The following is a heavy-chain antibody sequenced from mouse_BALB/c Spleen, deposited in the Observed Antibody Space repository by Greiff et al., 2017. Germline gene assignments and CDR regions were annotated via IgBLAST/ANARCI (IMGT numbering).Heavy chain of an antibody. CDR3: ARWGYDGYSYYFDY. Sequence: EVMLVESGGGLVQPGGSRKLSCAASGFTFSSFGMHWVRQAPEKGLEWVAYISSGSSTIYYADTVKGRFTISRDNPKNTLFLQMTSLRSEDTAMYYCARWGYDGYSYYFDYWGQGTTLTVSS. CDR2: ISSGSSTI. V-gene: IGHV5-17*02. CDR1: GFTFSSFG. D-gene: IGHD2-3*01. J-gene: IGHJ2*01.